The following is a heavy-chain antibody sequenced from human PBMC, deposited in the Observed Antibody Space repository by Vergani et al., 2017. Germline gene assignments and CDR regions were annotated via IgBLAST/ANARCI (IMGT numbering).Heavy chain of an antibody. D-gene: IGHD3-22*01. V-gene: IGHV3-30*18. CDR2: ISYDGSNK. CDR1: GFTFSSYG. J-gene: IGHJ5*02. CDR3: AKEFYDSSGYYYDWFDP. Sequence: QVQLVESGGGVVQPGRSLRLSCAASGFTFSSYGMHWVRQAPGKGLEWVAVISYDGSNKYYADSVKGRFTISRDNSKNTLYLQMNSLRAEDTAVYYCAKEFYDSSGYYYDWFDPWGQGTLVTVSS.